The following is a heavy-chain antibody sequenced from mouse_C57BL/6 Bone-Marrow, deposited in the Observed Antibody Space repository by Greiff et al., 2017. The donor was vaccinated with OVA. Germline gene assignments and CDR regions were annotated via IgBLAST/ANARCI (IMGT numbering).Heavy chain of an antibody. V-gene: IGHV10-1*01. CDR2: IRSKSNNYAT. D-gene: IGHD2-3*01. J-gene: IGHJ2*01. CDR3: VRDEGWLYYFDY. CDR1: GFSFNTYA. Sequence: EVKLMESGGGLVQPKGSLKLSCAASGFSFNTYAMNWVRQAPGKGLEWVARIRSKSNNYATYYADSVKDRFTISRDDSESMLYLQMNNLKTEDTAMYYCVRDEGWLYYFDYWGQGTTLTVSS.